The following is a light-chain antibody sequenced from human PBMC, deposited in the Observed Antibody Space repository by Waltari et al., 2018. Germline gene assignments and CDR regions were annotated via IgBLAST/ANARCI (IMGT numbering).Light chain of an antibody. Sequence: EIVMTQSPATLSVSPGEGATLSCRASQSVSSNLAWYQHKPGQAPRLLIYGASTRATGIPARFSGSGSGTEFTLTISSLQSEDFAFYYCQQRSDWPLTFGGGTEVEI. CDR1: QSVSSN. CDR3: QQRSDWPLT. J-gene: IGKJ4*01. CDR2: GAS. V-gene: IGKV3-15*01.